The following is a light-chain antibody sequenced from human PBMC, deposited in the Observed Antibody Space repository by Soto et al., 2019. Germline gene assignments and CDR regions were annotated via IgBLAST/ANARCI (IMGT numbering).Light chain of an antibody. CDR2: KAS. CDR1: QTITSW. CDR3: QQYTSHSCT. V-gene: IGKV1-5*03. J-gene: IGKJ1*01. Sequence: DIEMTQSPSTLSGSVGDRVTITCRASQTITSWLAWYQQKTGKAPKLLIYKASSLESGVPSRFSGSGSGTEFTLTISSLQPDDFATYYCQQYTSHSCTFGQRTKVDI.